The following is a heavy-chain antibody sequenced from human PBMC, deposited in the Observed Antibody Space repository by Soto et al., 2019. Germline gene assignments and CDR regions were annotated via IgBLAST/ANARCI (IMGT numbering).Heavy chain of an antibody. CDR1: GGSFSGYY. CDR3: ASYSDDALSNWFDP. Sequence: SETLSLTCAVYGGSFSGYYWRWIRQPPGKGLEWIGEINHSGSTNYNPSLKSRVTISVDTSKNQFSLKLSSVTAADTAVYYCASYSDDALSNWFDPWGQGTLVTVSS. D-gene: IGHD2-15*01. J-gene: IGHJ5*02. CDR2: INHSGST. V-gene: IGHV4-34*01.